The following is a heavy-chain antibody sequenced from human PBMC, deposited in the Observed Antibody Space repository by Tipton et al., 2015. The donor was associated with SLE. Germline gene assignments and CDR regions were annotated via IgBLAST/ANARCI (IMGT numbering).Heavy chain of an antibody. D-gene: IGHD6-6*01. CDR1: GYSISSGFY. CDR3: ARPRGSSIFDF. CDR2: IYLSGST. V-gene: IGHV4-38-2*01. J-gene: IGHJ4*02. Sequence: LRLSCAVSGYSISSGFYWGWIRQPPGKGLEWIGAIYLSGSTYYNPSLKSRVTISVDTSKNQFSLKLSSVTAADTAVYYCARPRGSSIFDFWGQGTLVTVSS.